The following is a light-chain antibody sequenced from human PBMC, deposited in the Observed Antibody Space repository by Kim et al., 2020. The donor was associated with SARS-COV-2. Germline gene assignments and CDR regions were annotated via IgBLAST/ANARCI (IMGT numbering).Light chain of an antibody. J-gene: IGLJ2*01. CDR1: SSDVGRYNY. CDR2: DVS. CDR3: CSYAGSYTWV. Sequence: QSALTQPRSVSGSPGQSVTISCTGTSSDVGRYNYVSWYQQHPGQAPKLMIHDVSKRTSGVPDRFSGSKSGTTASLTISGLQAEDEADCYCCSYAGSYTWVFGGGTQLTVL. V-gene: IGLV2-11*01.